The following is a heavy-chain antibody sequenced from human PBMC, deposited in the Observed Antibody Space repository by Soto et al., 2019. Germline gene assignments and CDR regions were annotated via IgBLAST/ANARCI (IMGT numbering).Heavy chain of an antibody. Sequence: PSETLSLTCAVYGGSFSGYYCSWIRQPPGKGLEWIGEINHSGSTNYNPSLKSRVTISVDTSKNQFSLKLSSVTAADTAVYYCARHTPAISISDHWGQGTLVTVSS. V-gene: IGHV4-34*01. CDR1: GGSFSGYY. D-gene: IGHD2-15*01. CDR2: INHSGST. CDR3: ARHTPAISISDH. J-gene: IGHJ4*02.